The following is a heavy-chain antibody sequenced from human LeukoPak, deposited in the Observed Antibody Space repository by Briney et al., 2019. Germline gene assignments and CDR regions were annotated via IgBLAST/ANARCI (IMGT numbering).Heavy chain of an antibody. V-gene: IGHV3-74*01. D-gene: IGHD6-19*01. CDR1: GSTISGNY. CDR3: LMYTNGWN. CDR2: INSDGTST. Sequence: GSLRLSCAVSGSTISGNYMHWIRQAPGKGLLWVSRINSDGTSTTYADSVKGRFTISRDNAKNMLYLQMNSLRAEDTAMYYCLMYTNGWNWGQGALVTVSS. J-gene: IGHJ4*02.